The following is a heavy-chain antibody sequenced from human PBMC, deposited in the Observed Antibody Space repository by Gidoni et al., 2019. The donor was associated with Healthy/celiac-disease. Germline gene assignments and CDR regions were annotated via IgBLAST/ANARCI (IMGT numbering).Heavy chain of an antibody. D-gene: IGHD6-13*01. CDR1: VFTFSDSS. Sequence: QVQLVESGGGLVTPGGSLRLSCAASVFTFSDSSLRWLRPPPGTGLGWVSYISSRGSTIYYADSVKGRFTISRDNAKNSLYLQMNSLRAEDTAVYYCARDGYSSSWYQRSGMYTDYYYYYGMDVWGQGTTVTVSS. V-gene: IGHV3-11*01. CDR2: ISSRGSTI. CDR3: ARDGYSSSWYQRSGMYTDYYYYYGMDV. J-gene: IGHJ6*02.